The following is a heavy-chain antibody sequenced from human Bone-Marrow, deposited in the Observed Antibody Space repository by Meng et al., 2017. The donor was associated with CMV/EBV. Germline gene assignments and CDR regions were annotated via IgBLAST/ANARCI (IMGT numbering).Heavy chain of an antibody. CDR2: INSDGSTT. Sequence: LIRSCADSRFAFSNYWVHWVRQGPGKGLVWVARINSDGSTTSYADSVKGRFTISRDNAKSTLYLQMNSLRAEDTAVYYCARDLDDSYPKWGLGTLVTVSS. J-gene: IGHJ4*02. CDR1: RFAFSNYW. V-gene: IGHV3-74*01. CDR3: ARDLDDSYPK. D-gene: IGHD5-18*01.